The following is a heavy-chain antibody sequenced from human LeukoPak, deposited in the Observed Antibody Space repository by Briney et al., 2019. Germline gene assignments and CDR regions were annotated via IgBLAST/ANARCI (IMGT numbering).Heavy chain of an antibody. J-gene: IGHJ3*02. CDR2: IYPGDSDT. V-gene: IGHV5-51*01. CDR3: ARSATNWNSNAFDI. D-gene: IGHD1-1*01. Sequence: GESLKISCKGSGYTFTTYWIGWVRQLPGKGLEWMGIIYPGDSDTRYSPSFQGHITISADKSINTAYLQWSSLKASDTAMFYCARSATNWNSNAFDIWGQGTMVTVSS. CDR1: GYTFTTYW.